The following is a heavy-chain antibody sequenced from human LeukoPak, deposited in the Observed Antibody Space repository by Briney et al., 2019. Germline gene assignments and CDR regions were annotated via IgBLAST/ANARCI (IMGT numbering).Heavy chain of an antibody. CDR2: ISSTSNYI. Sequence: GGSLRLSCAASGFTFSDYTINWVRQAPGKGLEWVSSISSTSNYIYHADSLKGRVTISRDNAKNSLSLQMNSLRVEDTAVYYCARQKYCGGDCYGLDTLDTWGQGTMVTVSS. CDR1: GFTFSDYT. J-gene: IGHJ3*02. V-gene: IGHV3-21*01. D-gene: IGHD2-21*02. CDR3: ARQKYCGGDCYGLDTLDT.